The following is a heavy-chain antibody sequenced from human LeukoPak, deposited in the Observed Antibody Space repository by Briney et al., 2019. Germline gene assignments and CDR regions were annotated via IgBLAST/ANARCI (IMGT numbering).Heavy chain of an antibody. Sequence: ASVKVSCKASGYTFTSYGISWVRQAPGQGLEWMGWISSYNGNTNYAQKLQGRVTMTTDTSTSTAYMELRSLRSDDMAVYYCARAGYCSSTSCYSEYFQHWGQGTLVTVSS. J-gene: IGHJ1*01. CDR3: ARAGYCSSTSCYSEYFQH. CDR1: GYTFTSYG. D-gene: IGHD2-2*01. V-gene: IGHV1-18*03. CDR2: ISSYNGNT.